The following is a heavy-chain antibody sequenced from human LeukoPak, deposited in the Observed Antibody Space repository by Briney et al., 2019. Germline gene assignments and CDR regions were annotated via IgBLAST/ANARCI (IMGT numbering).Heavy chain of an antibody. D-gene: IGHD5-24*01. V-gene: IGHV3-23*01. Sequence: GGSLRLSSAASGFNFITAAMTWVRQAPGKGLEWVSLIGSSGASTYYADSVKGRFTISRDNFNHTLSLQMNSLRVEDTAIYYCVKHIQLSTWGVGTIGTVSS. CDR2: IGSSGAST. J-gene: IGHJ3*01. CDR3: VKHIQLST. CDR1: GFNFITAA.